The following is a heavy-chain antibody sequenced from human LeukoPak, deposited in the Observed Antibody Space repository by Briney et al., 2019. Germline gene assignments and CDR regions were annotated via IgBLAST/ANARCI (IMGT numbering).Heavy chain of an antibody. V-gene: IGHV3-7*01. CDR3: ARSNSSAFDI. D-gene: IGHD4-23*01. CDR1: EFTLRTYW. Sequence: GGSLRLSCAASEFTLRTYWMSWVRQAPGKGLEWVANIKQDGSEKYYVDSVKGRFTISRDNAKNSLYLQMSSLRAEDTAVYYCARSNSSAFDIWGQGTTVTVSS. J-gene: IGHJ3*02. CDR2: IKQDGSEK.